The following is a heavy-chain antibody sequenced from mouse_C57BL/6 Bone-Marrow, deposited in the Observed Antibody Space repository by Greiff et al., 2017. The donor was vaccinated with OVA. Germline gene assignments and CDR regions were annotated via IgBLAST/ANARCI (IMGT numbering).Heavy chain of an antibody. CDR3: TRGALYYFDY. CDR1: GFTFSSYA. D-gene: IGHD6-1*01. Sequence: EVKLMESGEGLVKPGGSLKLSCAASGFTFSSYAMSWVRQTPEKRLEWVAYISSGGDYIYYADTVKGRFTISRDNARNTLYLQMSSLKSEDTAMYYCTRGALYYFDYWGQGTTLTVSS. J-gene: IGHJ2*01. CDR2: ISSGGDYI. V-gene: IGHV5-9-1*02.